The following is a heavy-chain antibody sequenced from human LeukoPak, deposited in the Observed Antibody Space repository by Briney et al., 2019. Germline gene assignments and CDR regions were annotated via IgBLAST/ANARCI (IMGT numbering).Heavy chain of an antibody. Sequence: SQTLSLTCTVSGVSVSSGSYYWTWIRQPAGRGLEWIGRIYSTGSAHYSPSLKSRVTISFDTSKNQFSLNLRSVTAADTAMYYCARGFQQELTPYLDYWGQGTLVTVSS. J-gene: IGHJ4*02. CDR1: GVSVSSGSYY. CDR3: ARGFQQELTPYLDY. V-gene: IGHV4-61*02. D-gene: IGHD6-13*01. CDR2: IYSTGSA.